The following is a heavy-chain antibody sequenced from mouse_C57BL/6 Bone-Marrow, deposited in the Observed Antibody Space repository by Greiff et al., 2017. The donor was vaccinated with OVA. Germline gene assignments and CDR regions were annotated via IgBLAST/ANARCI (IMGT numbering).Heavy chain of an antibody. CDR3: ARGGYDYDGRFAY. J-gene: IGHJ3*01. CDR1: GYTFTSYW. CDR2: IYPSDSET. D-gene: IGHD2-4*01. V-gene: IGHV1-61*01. Sequence: VQLQQPGAELVRPGSSVKLSCKASGYTFTSYWLDWVKQRPGQGLEWIGNIYPSDSETHYNQKFKDKATLTVDKSSSTAYMQLSSLTSEDSAVYYVARGGYDYDGRFAYWGQGTLVTVSA.